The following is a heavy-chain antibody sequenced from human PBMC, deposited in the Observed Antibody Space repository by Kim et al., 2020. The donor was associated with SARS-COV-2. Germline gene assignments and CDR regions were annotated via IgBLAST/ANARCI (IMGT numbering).Heavy chain of an antibody. CDR1: GFTFSSYA. CDR2: ISSNGGST. Sequence: GGSLRLSCSASGFTFSSYAMHWVRQAPGKGLEYVSAISSNGGSTYYADSVKGRFTISRDNSKNTLYLQMSSLRAEDTAVYYCVKDRFPMIVVVMGPRSVFDYWGQGTLVTVSS. V-gene: IGHV3-64D*09. CDR3: VKDRFPMIVVVMGPRSVFDY. J-gene: IGHJ4*02. D-gene: IGHD3-22*01.